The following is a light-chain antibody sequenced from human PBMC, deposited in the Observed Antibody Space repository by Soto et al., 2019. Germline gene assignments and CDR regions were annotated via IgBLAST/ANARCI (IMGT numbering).Light chain of an antibody. V-gene: IGLV2-14*03. J-gene: IGLJ2*01. CDR1: SSDVGGYNW. CDR3: SSYTSRSTLVV. Sequence: QSALTQPASVSGSPGQSITISCTGTSSDVGGYNWVSWYQHHPGKAPKLMIYDVSNRPSGVSNRFSGSKSGNTASLTISGLQAEDEADYYCSSYTSRSTLVVFGGGTKVTVL. CDR2: DVS.